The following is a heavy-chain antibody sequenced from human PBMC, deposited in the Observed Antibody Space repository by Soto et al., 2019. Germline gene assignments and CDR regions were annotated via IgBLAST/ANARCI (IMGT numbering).Heavy chain of an antibody. Sequence: SETLSLTCTVSGGSISSGDYYWSWIRQPPGKGLERIGYIYYSGSTYYNPSLKSRVTISVDTSKNQFSLKLSSVTAADTAVYYCARESGPYYYDSSGYFDYWGQGTLVTVSS. J-gene: IGHJ4*02. D-gene: IGHD3-22*01. V-gene: IGHV4-30-4*01. CDR2: IYYSGST. CDR3: ARESGPYYYDSSGYFDY. CDR1: GGSISSGDYY.